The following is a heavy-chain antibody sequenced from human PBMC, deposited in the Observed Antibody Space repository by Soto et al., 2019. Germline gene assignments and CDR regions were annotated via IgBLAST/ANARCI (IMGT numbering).Heavy chain of an antibody. Sequence: SETLSLTCAVSGGSISSSNWWSWVRQPPGKGLEWIGEIYHSGSTNYNPSLKSRVTISVDKSKNQFSLKLSSVTAADTAVYYCARAAGRSAAAGTFDYWGQGTLVTVSS. J-gene: IGHJ4*02. CDR2: IYHSGST. CDR1: GGSISSSNW. V-gene: IGHV4-4*02. CDR3: ARAAGRSAAAGTFDY. D-gene: IGHD6-13*01.